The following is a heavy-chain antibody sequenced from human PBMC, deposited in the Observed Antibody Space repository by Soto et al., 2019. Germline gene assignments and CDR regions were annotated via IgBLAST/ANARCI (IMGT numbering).Heavy chain of an antibody. V-gene: IGHV4-4*07. J-gene: IGHJ4*02. D-gene: IGHD2-8*02. CDR3: ARGMTPPGAPAWYYFDS. CDR1: GASITSSSY. Sequence: SETLSLTCTVSGASITSSSYWSWIRQPAGKGLEWIGRFSLSGTTNYNPSLRSRVTMSADVSKNQFSLRLTSVTAADTALYYCARGMTPPGAPAWYYFDSWGQGTLVTVSS. CDR2: FSLSGTT.